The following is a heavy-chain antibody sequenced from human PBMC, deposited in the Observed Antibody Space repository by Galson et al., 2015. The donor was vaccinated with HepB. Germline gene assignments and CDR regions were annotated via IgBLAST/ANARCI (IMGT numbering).Heavy chain of an antibody. V-gene: IGHV3-23*01. CDR2: LSHNGGTT. D-gene: IGHD3-10*01. J-gene: IGHJ6*02. CDR1: GFTFSSYA. CDR3: AKFAGAPPTMVRSTGAREPWSPSPQYYYGMDV. Sequence: SLRLSCAASGFTFSSYAMTWVRQAPGKGLEWVSALSHNGGTTYYADSVRGRFTISRDNSKNTLYLQMNSLRAEDTAVYYCAKFAGAPPTMVRSTGAREPWSPSPQYYYGMDVWGQGTTVTVSS.